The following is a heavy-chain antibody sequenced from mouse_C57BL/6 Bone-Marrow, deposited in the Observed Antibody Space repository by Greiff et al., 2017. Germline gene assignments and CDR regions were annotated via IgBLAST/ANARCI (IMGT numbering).Heavy chain of an antibody. D-gene: IGHD2-3*01. CDR2: IDPETGGT. V-gene: IGHV1-15*01. J-gene: IGHJ2*01. CDR1: GYTFTDYE. CDR3: TRDGRYFDY. Sequence: VQLLQSGAELVRPGASVTLSCKASGYTFTDYEMHWVKQTPVHGLEWIGAIDPETGGTAYNQKFKGKAILTADKSSSTAYMELRSLTSEDSAVYYCTRDGRYFDYWGQGTTLTVSS.